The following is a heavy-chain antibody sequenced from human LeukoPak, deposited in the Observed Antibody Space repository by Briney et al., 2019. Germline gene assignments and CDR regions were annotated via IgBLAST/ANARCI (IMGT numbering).Heavy chain of an antibody. J-gene: IGHJ4*02. Sequence: PGGSLRLSCAASGFTFSSYSMNWVRQAPGKGLEWVSSISSSSSYIYYADSVKGRFTISRGNAKNSLYLQMNSLRAEDTAVYYCARGIQLGSYYFDYWGQGTLVTVSS. D-gene: IGHD5-18*01. CDR2: ISSSSSYI. CDR3: ARGIQLGSYYFDY. V-gene: IGHV3-21*01. CDR1: GFTFSSYS.